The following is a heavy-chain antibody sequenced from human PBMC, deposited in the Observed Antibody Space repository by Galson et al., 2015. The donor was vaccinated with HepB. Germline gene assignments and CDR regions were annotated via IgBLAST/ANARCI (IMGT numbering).Heavy chain of an antibody. CDR3: ARDPSSQSYGDYYFDY. CDR1: GFAFSSYA. Sequence: SLRLSCAASGFAFSSYAMHWVRQAPGKGLEWVAFISYDGSNKYYADSVKGRFTISRDNSKNTLYLQMNSLRAEDTALYFCARDPSSQSYGDYYFDYWGQGTLVTVSS. CDR2: ISYDGSNK. V-gene: IGHV3-30-3*01. J-gene: IGHJ4*02. D-gene: IGHD4-17*01.